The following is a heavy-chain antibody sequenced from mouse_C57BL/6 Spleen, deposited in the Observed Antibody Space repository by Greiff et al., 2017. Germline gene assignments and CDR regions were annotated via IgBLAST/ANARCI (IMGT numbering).Heavy chain of an antibody. V-gene: IGHV1-53*01. CDR1: GYTFTSYW. J-gene: IGHJ3*01. CDR3: AREGGDYSNYAWFAY. Sequence: QVQLQQSGTELVKPGASVKLSCKASGYTFTSYWMHWVKQRPGQGLEWIGNINPSNGGTNYNEKFKSKATLTVDKSSSTAYMQLSSLTSEDSAVYYCAREGGDYSNYAWFAYWGQGTLVTVSA. D-gene: IGHD2-5*01. CDR2: INPSNGGT.